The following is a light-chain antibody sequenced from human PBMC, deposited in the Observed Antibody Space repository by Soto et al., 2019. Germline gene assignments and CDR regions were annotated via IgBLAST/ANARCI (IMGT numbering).Light chain of an antibody. J-gene: IGKJ4*01. CDR2: LGS. CDR1: QSLIHSNGYNY. Sequence: DIVITHSPLSLPVTPGEPASISCRSSQSLIHSNGYNYLAWFLQKAGQSPQLLIYLGSSRAAGVPDRFSGSGSGTDFTLQISRVEAEDVGVYYCMQLLQTPPTSGGGTKVDIK. CDR3: MQLLQTPPT. V-gene: IGKV2-28*01.